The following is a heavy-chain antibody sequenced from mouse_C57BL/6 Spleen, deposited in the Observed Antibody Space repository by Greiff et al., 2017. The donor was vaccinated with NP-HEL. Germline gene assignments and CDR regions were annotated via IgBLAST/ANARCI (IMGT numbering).Heavy chain of an antibody. D-gene: IGHD1-1*01. Sequence: EVMLVESEGGLVQPGSSMKLSCTASGFTFSDYYMAWVRQVPEKGLEWVANINYDGSSTYYLDSLKSRFIISRDNAKNILYLQMSSLKSEDTATYYCAREGSYYYGSSYPFDYWGQGTTLTVSS. CDR1: GFTFSDYY. J-gene: IGHJ2*01. CDR3: AREGSYYYGSSYPFDY. CDR2: INYDGSST. V-gene: IGHV5-16*01.